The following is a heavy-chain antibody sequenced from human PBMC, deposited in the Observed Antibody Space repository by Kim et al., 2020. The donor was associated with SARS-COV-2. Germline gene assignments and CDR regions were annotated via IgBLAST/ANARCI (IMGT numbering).Heavy chain of an antibody. CDR3: ARDDGSLCPGIAAAGSKPGGFYGMDV. D-gene: IGHD6-13*01. Sequence: SETLSLTCTVSGCSISSGGYYWSWIRQHPGKGLEWIGYIYYSGSTYYNPSLKSRVTISVDTSKNQFSLKLSSVTAADTAVYYCARDDGSLCPGIAAAGSKPGGFYGMDVWGPGTTVTVS. V-gene: IGHV4-31*03. CDR1: GCSISSGGYY. CDR2: IYYSGST. J-gene: IGHJ6*02.